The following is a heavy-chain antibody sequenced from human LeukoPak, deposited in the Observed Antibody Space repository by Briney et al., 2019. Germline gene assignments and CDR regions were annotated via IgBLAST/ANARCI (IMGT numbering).Heavy chain of an antibody. D-gene: IGHD5-12*01. CDR3: ARPINTFFDS. V-gene: IGHV1-18*01. J-gene: IGHJ4*02. Sequence: ASVKVSCKASGYTFTSYGISWVRQAPGQRLEWLAWINVSTGNTQYAQKLRGRVTLTTDTSTSTAYMELRSLRSADTAVYYCARPINTFFDSWGQGTLVTVSS. CDR2: INVSTGNT. CDR1: GYTFTSYG.